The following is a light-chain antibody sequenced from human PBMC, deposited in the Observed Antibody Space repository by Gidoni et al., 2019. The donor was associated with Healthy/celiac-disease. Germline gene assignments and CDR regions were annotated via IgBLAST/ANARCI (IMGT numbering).Light chain of an antibody. CDR1: SSDVGGYNY. V-gene: IGLV2-14*01. CDR2: EVS. Sequence: QSALTQPASLSGSPGQSITISCTGTSSDVGGYNYVSWYQQHPGKAPKLMIYEVSNRPSGVSNRFSGSKSGNTASLTNSGLQAEDEADYYCSSYTSSSTQVFGTGTKVTVL. J-gene: IGLJ1*01. CDR3: SSYTSSSTQV.